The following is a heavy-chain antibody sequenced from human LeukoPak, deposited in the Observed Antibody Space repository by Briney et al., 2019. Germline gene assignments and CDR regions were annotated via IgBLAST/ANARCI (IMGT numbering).Heavy chain of an antibody. CDR1: GFSFSSYG. CDR3: AKISGYYPSDY. J-gene: IGHJ4*02. D-gene: IGHD3-22*01. Sequence: GGSLRLSCAASGFSFSSYGMHWVRQAPGKGLEWVAFIRYDGTNKYYADSVKGRFTISRDNSKNTLFLQMYSLRAEDTATYYCAKISGYYPSDYWGQGTLVTVSS. V-gene: IGHV3-30*02. CDR2: IRYDGTNK.